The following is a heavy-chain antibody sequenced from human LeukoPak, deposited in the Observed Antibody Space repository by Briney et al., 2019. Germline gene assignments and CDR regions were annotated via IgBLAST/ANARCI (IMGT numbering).Heavy chain of an antibody. Sequence: SETLSLTCAVYGGSFSGYYWSWLRQPPGKGLEGVGEINHSGRTNYNPSLKSRVTISVDTSNNQFSLKLSSVAAADTAVYYCARGGGYNWFDPWGQGTLVTVSS. V-gene: IGHV4-34*01. CDR1: GGSFSGYY. CDR2: INHSGRT. J-gene: IGHJ5*02. CDR3: ARGGGYNWFDP.